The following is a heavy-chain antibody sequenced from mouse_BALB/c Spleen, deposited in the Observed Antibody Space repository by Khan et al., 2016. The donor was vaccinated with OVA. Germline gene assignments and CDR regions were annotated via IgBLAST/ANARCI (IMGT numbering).Heavy chain of an antibody. CDR3: ARPPYFSYVLDN. V-gene: IGHV9-3-1*01. D-gene: IGHD2-10*01. J-gene: IGHJ4*01. Sequence: QIQLVQSGPEVKKPGETVKISCKASGHTFTKFGMNWVKQAPGKGLKWMGWINTYTGEPTYADDFNGRFAFSFETSASTAYLQINNLKNEDTATYFCARPPYFSYVLDNWGQGTSVTVSS. CDR1: GHTFTKFG. CDR2: INTYTGEP.